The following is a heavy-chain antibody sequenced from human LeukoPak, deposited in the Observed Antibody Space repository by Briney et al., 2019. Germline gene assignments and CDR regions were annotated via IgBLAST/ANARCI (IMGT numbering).Heavy chain of an antibody. CDR2: IRTKPYGGTT. Sequence: PGGSLRLSCTASGFTFGDYAMSWVRQAPGKGLEWVGFIRTKPYGGTTEYAASVKGRFTISRDDSKSIAYLQMNSLKTEDTAVYXXXXXXXXYDSSGYCYYFDCWGQGTLVTVSS. D-gene: IGHD3-22*01. CDR3: XXXXXXYDSSGYCYYFDC. J-gene: IGHJ4*02. V-gene: IGHV3-49*04. CDR1: GFTFGDYA.